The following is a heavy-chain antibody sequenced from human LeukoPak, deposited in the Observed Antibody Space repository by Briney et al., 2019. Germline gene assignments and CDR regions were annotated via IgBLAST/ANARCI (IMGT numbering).Heavy chain of an antibody. D-gene: IGHD2-21*02. V-gene: IGHV1-2*02. CDR2: INPNSGGT. Sequence: ASVTVSSKASGYTFTGYYMHWVRQAPGQGLEWMGWINPNSGGTNYAQKFQGRVTMTRDTTISTAYMELSRLRSDDTAVYYCARDKLLKGYYYYYMDVWGKGTTVTVSS. CDR3: ARDKLLKGYYYYYMDV. CDR1: GYTFTGYY. J-gene: IGHJ6*03.